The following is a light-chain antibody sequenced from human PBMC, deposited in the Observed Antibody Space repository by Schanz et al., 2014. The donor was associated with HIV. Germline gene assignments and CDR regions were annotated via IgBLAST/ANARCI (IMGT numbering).Light chain of an antibody. J-gene: IGLJ2*01. CDR3: SSYSGHNNLGI. CDR2: EVT. V-gene: IGLV2-8*01. Sequence: QSALTQPASVSGSPGQSITISCTGTSSDVAGYNYVSWYQQHPGKAPKLVIYEVTKRPSGVPDRFSGSKSGNTASLIVSGLQAEDEAEYYCSSYSGHNNLGIFGGGTKVTVL. CDR1: SSDVAGYNY.